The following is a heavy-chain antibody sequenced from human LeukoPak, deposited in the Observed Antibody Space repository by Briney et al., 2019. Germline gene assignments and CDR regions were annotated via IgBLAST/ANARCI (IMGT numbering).Heavy chain of an antibody. D-gene: IGHD3-3*01. J-gene: IGHJ4*02. CDR2: INHSGST. CDR3: ARTQAFFWSGYSDY. CDR1: GGSFSGYY. Sequence: SETLSLTCAVYGGSFSGYYWSWIRQPPGKGLEWIGEINHSGSTNYNPSLKSRVTISVDTSKNQFSLKLSSVTAADTAVYYCARTQAFFWSGYSDYWGQGTLVTVSS. V-gene: IGHV4-34*01.